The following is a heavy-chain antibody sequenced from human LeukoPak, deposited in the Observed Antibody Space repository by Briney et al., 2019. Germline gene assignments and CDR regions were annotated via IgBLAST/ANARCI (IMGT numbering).Heavy chain of an antibody. D-gene: IGHD1-26*01. J-gene: IGHJ6*03. CDR2: FDPEDGET. V-gene: IGHV1-24*01. CDR3: ATGGVGSSLLYYYYMDV. Sequence: ASVKVSFTVSGYTLTELSMNWVRQAPGKGREWMGGFDPEDGETIYAQKFQGRVTMTEDTSTDTAYMELSSLRSEDTAVYYCATGGVGSSLLYYYYMDVWGKGTTVTVSS. CDR1: GYTLTELS.